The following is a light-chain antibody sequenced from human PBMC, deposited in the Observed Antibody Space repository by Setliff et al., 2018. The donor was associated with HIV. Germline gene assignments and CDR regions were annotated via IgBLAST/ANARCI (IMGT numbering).Light chain of an antibody. CDR3: SSFTSSSTYV. CDR2: EVT. V-gene: IGLV2-14*01. Sequence: QSVLTQPASVSGSPGQSITISCTGTSRDVGGGQNYVSWYQQYPGQAPKLMIYEVTKRPAGVSDRFSGSKSGNTASLIISGLQTEDEAEYYCSSFTSSSTYVFGIGTKATVL. CDR1: SRDVGGGQNY. J-gene: IGLJ1*01.